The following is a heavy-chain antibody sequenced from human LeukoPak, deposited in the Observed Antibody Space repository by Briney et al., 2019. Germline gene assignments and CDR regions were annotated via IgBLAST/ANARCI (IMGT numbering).Heavy chain of an antibody. V-gene: IGHV3-11*04. Sequence: GGSLRLSCTASGFSFSDYYMSWIRQAPGKGLQWLSYISGSGSTIYYADSVKGRFTISRDNARNSLYLQMNSLRAEDTAVYYCARLYGGYSFDAFDIWGQGTMVIASS. D-gene: IGHD5-18*01. CDR2: ISGSGSTI. CDR3: ARLYGGYSFDAFDI. CDR1: GFSFSDYY. J-gene: IGHJ3*02.